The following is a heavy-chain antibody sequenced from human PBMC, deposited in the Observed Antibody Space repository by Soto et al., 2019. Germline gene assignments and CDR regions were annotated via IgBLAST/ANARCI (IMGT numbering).Heavy chain of an antibody. D-gene: IGHD3-10*01. V-gene: IGHV1-69*02. Sequence: QVQLVQSGAEVKKPGSSVKVSCKASVGTFSSYTISWVRQAPGQGLEWMGRIIPLHGIANYAQKFQGRVTITAENTTSTADMELRSLRSADTAVYYCARGRFGEPPYYFDYWGQGTLVTVSS. J-gene: IGHJ4*02. CDR3: ARGRFGEPPYYFDY. CDR1: VGTFSSYT. CDR2: IIPLHGIA.